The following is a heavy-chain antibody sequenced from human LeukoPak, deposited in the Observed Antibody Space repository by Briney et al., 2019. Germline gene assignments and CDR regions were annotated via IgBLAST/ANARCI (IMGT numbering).Heavy chain of an antibody. CDR3: ASALESLYNWFDP. CDR2: IIPIFGTA. J-gene: IGHJ5*02. Sequence: ASVKVSCKASGGTFSSYAISWVRQAPGQGLEWMGGIIPIFGTANYAQKFQGRVTTTADESTSTAYMELSSLRSEDTAVYYCASALESLYNWFDPWGQGTLVTVSS. V-gene: IGHV1-69*13. D-gene: IGHD3-10*01. CDR1: GGTFSSYA.